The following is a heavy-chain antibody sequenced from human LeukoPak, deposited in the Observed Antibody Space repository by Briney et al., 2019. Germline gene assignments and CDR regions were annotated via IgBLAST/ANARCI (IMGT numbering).Heavy chain of an antibody. V-gene: IGHV1-8*03. D-gene: IGHD3-3*01. J-gene: IGHJ4*02. Sequence: GASVKVSCKASGYTFTSYDINWVRQATGQGLEWMGWMNPNSGNTGYAQKFQGRVTITRNTSISTAYMELSSLRSEGTAVYYCARAQGSGYYHGYWGQGTLVTVSS. CDR3: ARAQGSGYYHGY. CDR1: GYTFTSYD. CDR2: MNPNSGNT.